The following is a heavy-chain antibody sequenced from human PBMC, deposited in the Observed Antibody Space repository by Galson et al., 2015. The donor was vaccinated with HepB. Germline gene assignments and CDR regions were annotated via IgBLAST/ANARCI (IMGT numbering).Heavy chain of an antibody. J-gene: IGHJ4*02. CDR3: ARDLGVGATGPYYFDY. CDR2: ISYDGSNK. V-gene: IGHV3-30-3*01. CDR1: GFTFSSYA. Sequence: SLRLSCAASGFTFSSYAMHWVRQAPGKGLEWVAVISYDGSNKYYADSVKGRFTISRDNSKNTLYLQMNSLRAEDTAVYYCARDLGVGATGPYYFDYWGQGTLVTVSS. D-gene: IGHD1-26*01.